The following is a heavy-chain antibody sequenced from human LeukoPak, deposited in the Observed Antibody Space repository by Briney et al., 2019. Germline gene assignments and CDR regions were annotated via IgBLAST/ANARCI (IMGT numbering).Heavy chain of an antibody. V-gene: IGHV3-64*04. J-gene: IGHJ4*02. Sequence: GGSLRLSCAASGFTFSSFAMHWVRQAPGKGLEYLSAIYSDGSRTYYADSVKGRFTISRDNAKNTLYLQMNSLRAEDTAVYYCARVPDSGSAIDYWGQGTLVTVSS. CDR1: GFTFSSFA. D-gene: IGHD1-26*01. CDR3: ARVPDSGSAIDY. CDR2: IYSDGSRT.